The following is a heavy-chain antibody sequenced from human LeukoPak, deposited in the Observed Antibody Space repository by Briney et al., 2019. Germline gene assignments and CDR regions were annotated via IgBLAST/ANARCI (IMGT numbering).Heavy chain of an antibody. CDR2: IRSDGSNK. J-gene: IGHJ3*01. V-gene: IGHV3-30*02. CDR3: AKDSGVGMATTFSILDL. CDR1: GFTFSSYS. D-gene: IGHD5-24*01. Sequence: GGSLRLSCAASGFTFSSYSMNWVRQAPGKGLEWVAFIRSDGSNKYYADSVKGRFSISRDNSKNTLYLQMDSLRPEDTAVYYCAKDSGVGMATTFSILDLWGQGTMVTVSS.